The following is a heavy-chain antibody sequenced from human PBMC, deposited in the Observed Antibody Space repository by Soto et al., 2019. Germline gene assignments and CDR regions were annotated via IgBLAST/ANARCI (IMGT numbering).Heavy chain of an antibody. D-gene: IGHD6-13*01. CDR1: GYTFNTYY. J-gene: IGHJ3*02. V-gene: IGHV1-46*02. CDR2: IHPSGGGT. Sequence: GASVKVSCKPSGYTFNTYYLHWLRQAPGQALEWMGVIHPSGGGTTYAQKFLGRVTVTRDTSTTTVFMELSSLRSDDTAVYYCASPERRAAAGTFDAFDIWGQGTMVT. CDR3: ASPERRAAAGTFDAFDI.